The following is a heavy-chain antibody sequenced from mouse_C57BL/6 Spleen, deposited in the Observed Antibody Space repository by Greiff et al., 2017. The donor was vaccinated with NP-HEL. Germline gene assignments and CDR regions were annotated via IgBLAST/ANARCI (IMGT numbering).Heavy chain of an antibody. V-gene: IGHV1-76*01. J-gene: IGHJ2*01. CDR2: IYPGSGNT. D-gene: IGHD1-1*01. Sequence: QVQLQQSGAELARPGASVKLSCKASGYTFTDYYINWVKQRPGQGLEWIARIYPGSGNTYYNEKFKGKATLTAEKSSSTAYMQLSSLTSEDSAVYVGARGDDYYGSQYYFDYWGQGTTLTVSS. CDR3: ARGDDYYGSQYYFDY. CDR1: GYTFTDYY.